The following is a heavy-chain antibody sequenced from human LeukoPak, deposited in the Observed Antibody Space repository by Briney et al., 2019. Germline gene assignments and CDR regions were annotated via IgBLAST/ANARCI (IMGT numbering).Heavy chain of an antibody. J-gene: IGHJ4*02. V-gene: IGHV4-34*01. CDR1: GGSFSGYY. CDR2: INHSGST. Sequence: KPSETLSLTCAVYGGSFSGYYWSWIRQPPGKGLEWIGEINHSGSTNYNPSLKSRVTISVDTSKNQFSLKLSSVTAADTVVYYCARGRRITIAYRVSFGVDYWGQGTLVTVSS. D-gene: IGHD3-9*01. CDR3: ARGRRITIAYRVSFGVDY.